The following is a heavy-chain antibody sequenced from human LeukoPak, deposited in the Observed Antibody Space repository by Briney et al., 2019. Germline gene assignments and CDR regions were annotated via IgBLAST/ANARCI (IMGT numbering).Heavy chain of an antibody. CDR3: AKHGGFDFDY. J-gene: IGHJ4*02. D-gene: IGHD3-16*01. Sequence: SETLSLTCGVSGGSFSGHYWSWIRQPPGKGLEWIGQIHHSGSTSYTPSLRSRVIISVDMSKRQISLKLSSVTAADTAVYYCAKHGGFDFDYWGQGTLVTVSS. CDR1: GGSFSGHY. V-gene: IGHV4-34*01. CDR2: IHHSGST.